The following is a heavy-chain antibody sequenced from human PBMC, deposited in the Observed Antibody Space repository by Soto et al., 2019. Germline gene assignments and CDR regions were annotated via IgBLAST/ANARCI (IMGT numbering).Heavy chain of an antibody. CDR2: MSGSAGST. Sequence: EVQLLESGGGLVQPGGSLRLSCAASGFTFRSYAMSWVRQAPGKGLEWVSTMSGSAGSTFYADSVKGRFTISRDNSKNTLYLQMNSLRAEDTAVYYCAGNLLQYFDWLFSYYFDSWGQGTLVTVSS. V-gene: IGHV3-23*01. CDR1: GFTFRSYA. J-gene: IGHJ4*02. CDR3: AGNLLQYFDWLFSYYFDS. D-gene: IGHD3-9*01.